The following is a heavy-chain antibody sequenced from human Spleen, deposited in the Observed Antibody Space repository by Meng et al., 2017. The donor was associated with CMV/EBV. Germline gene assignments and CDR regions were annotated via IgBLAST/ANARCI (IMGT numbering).Heavy chain of an antibody. Sequence: GGSLRLSCKGSGYSFTSYWIGWVRQMPGKGLEWMGIIYPGDSDTRYSPSFQGQVTISADKSISTAYLQWSSLKASDTAMYYCAKDHSWPLYYFDFWGRGTLVTVSS. J-gene: IGHJ4*02. CDR2: IYPGDSDT. D-gene: IGHD5-12*01. V-gene: IGHV5-51*01. CDR1: GYSFTSYW. CDR3: AKDHSWPLYYFDF.